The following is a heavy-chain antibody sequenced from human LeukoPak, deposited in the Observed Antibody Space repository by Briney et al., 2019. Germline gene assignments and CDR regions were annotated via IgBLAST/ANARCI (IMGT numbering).Heavy chain of an antibody. Sequence: SETLSLTCTVSGGSIRSGDYFWSWIRQHPGKGLEWIGYIYYSGSTYYNPSLKSRVIISVDTSKNQFSLKLSSVTAADTAVYYCARVDTALVTGGYWFDPWGQGTLVTVSS. V-gene: IGHV4-31*03. CDR1: GGSIRSGDYF. J-gene: IGHJ5*02. CDR2: IYYSGST. CDR3: ARVDTALVTGGYWFDP. D-gene: IGHD5-18*01.